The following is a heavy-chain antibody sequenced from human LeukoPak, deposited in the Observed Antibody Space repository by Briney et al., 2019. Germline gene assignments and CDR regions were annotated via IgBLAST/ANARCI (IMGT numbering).Heavy chain of an antibody. D-gene: IGHD1-7*01. CDR3: ARGGVTGTTNWFDP. CDR2: IKTSGTT. CDR1: GSSITSGTYY. V-gene: IGHV4-61*09. J-gene: IGHJ5*02. Sequence: KPSQTLSLTCTVSGSSITSGTYYWTWIRQPAGKALEWVGYIKTSGTTDYNPSLKSRVAISVDTSKNQFSLKMSSVTAADTAVYYCARGGVTGTTNWFDPWGQGILVTVSS.